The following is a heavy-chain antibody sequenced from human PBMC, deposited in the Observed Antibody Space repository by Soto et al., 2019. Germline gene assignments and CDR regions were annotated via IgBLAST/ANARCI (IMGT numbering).Heavy chain of an antibody. V-gene: IGHV1-69*01. Sequence: QVQLVQSGAEVKKPGSSVKVSCKASGGTFSSYAISWVRQAPGQGLEWMGGIIPIFGTANYAQKFQGRVTITADESTSTAYMELSSLRSEDTAVYYCARHVGWSQYSSSWYPFDYCGQGTLVTVSS. CDR3: ARHVGWSQYSSSWYPFDY. D-gene: IGHD6-13*01. CDR2: IIPIFGTA. J-gene: IGHJ4*02. CDR1: GGTFSSYA.